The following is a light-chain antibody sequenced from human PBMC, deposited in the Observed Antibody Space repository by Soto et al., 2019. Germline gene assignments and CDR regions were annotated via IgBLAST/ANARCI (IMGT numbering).Light chain of an antibody. CDR3: QHYGSPPT. CDR1: QSVSSNY. CDR2: GAS. J-gene: IGKJ4*01. Sequence: EGVLTQSPGTLSLSPGERATLSCRASQSVSSNYLVWYQQKRGQAPRLLIYGASSRATGIPDRFSGSGSGTDFTLTISRLEPEDFAVYYCQHYGSPPTFGGGTKVEIK. V-gene: IGKV3-20*01.